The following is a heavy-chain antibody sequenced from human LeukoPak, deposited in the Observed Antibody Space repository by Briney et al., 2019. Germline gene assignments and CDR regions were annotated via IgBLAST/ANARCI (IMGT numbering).Heavy chain of an antibody. J-gene: IGHJ5*02. CDR3: ARDLDKLRLGELSLP. D-gene: IGHD3-16*02. V-gene: IGHV1-2*02. Sequence: VASVKVSCKASGYTFTGYYMHWVRQAPGQGLEWMGWINPNSGGTNYAQKFQGRVTMTRDTSINTAYMELSRLRSDDTAVYYCARDLDKLRLGELSLPWGQGTLVTVSS. CDR1: GYTFTGYY. CDR2: INPNSGGT.